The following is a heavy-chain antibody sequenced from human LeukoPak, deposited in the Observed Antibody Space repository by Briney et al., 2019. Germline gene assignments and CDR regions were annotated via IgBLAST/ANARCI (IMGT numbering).Heavy chain of an antibody. Sequence: GGSLRLSCAASRFQFNIYWMSWVRQAPGKGLEWVANIKQDASEKNYVDSVKGRFIISRDNAKNSLFLQMNNVRVEGTAVYYCAGGSGYRVFDPWGQGTLVTVSS. CDR1: RFQFNIYW. J-gene: IGHJ5*02. V-gene: IGHV3-7*01. D-gene: IGHD3-22*01. CDR2: IKQDASEK. CDR3: AGGSGYRVFDP.